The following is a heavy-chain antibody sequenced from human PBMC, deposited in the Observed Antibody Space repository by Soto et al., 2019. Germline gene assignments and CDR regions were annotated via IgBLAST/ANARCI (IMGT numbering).Heavy chain of an antibody. J-gene: IGHJ4*02. Sequence: ASVKDSCKASGGTFSSYAISWVRQDPGQGLEWMGGIIPIFGTANYAQKFQGRLTITADESTSTAYMELSSLRAEDTAVYYCAKDRQGRDRYYYDSSGYFDYWGQGTLVTVSS. CDR1: GGTFSSYA. CDR3: AKDRQGRDRYYYDSSGYFDY. V-gene: IGHV1-69*13. CDR2: IIPIFGTA. D-gene: IGHD3-22*01.